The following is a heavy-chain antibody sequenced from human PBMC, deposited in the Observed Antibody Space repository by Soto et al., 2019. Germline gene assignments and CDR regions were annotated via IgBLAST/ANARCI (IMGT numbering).Heavy chain of an antibody. D-gene: IGHD6-19*01. Sequence: SQTLSLTCAISGVSVSSNSAAWGWIRQSPWRGLEWVGRTYYTSKWYNYYAVSVKSRITITPDTSKNQFALRLNSVTRENTAVYYCARVPHSSGWYYFDYWGQGTLVTVSS. CDR1: GVSVSSNSAA. CDR2: TYYTSKWYN. CDR3: ARVPHSSGWYYFDY. J-gene: IGHJ4*02. V-gene: IGHV6-1*01.